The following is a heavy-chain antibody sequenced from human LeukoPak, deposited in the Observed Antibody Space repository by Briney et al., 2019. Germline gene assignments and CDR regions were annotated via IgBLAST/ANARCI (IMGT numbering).Heavy chain of an antibody. Sequence: PSETLSLTCAVYGGSFSGYYWSWIRQPPGKGLEWIGEINHSGSTNYNPSLKSRVTISVDTSKNQFSLKLSSVTAADTAVYYCARSNYYDSLFFDYWGQGTLVTVSS. CDR2: INHSGST. J-gene: IGHJ4*02. V-gene: IGHV4-34*01. CDR1: GGSFSGYY. D-gene: IGHD3-22*01. CDR3: ARSNYYDSLFFDY.